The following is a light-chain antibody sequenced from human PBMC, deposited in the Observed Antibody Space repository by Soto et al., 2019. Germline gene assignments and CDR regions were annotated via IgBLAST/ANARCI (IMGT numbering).Light chain of an antibody. J-gene: IGLJ1*01. CDR3: SSYTSSSIDYV. V-gene: IGLV2-14*01. CDR2: EVS. Sequence: QPASVSGSPGQSITISCTGTSSDVGGYNYVSWYQQHPGKAPKLMIYEVSNRPSGVSNRFSGSKSGNTASLTISGLQAEDEADYYCSSYTSSSIDYVFGTGTKRTVL. CDR1: SSDVGGYNY.